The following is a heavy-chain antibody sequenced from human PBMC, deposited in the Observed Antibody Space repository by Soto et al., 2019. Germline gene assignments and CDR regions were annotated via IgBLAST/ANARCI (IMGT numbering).Heavy chain of an antibody. CDR3: ARGGHIAVVTASFDY. Sequence: ASVKVSCKASGYTFTSYGISCVRQAPGQGLEWMGWISAYNGNTTYAQKFLGRVTVTRDTSTTTVFMELSSLRSDDTAVYYCARGGHIAVVTASFDYWGQGTLVTVSS. CDR1: GYTFTSYG. D-gene: IGHD2-21*02. J-gene: IGHJ4*02. V-gene: IGHV1-18*01. CDR2: ISAYNGNT.